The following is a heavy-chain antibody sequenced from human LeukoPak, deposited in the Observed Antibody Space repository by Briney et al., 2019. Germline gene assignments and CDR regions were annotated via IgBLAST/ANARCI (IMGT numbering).Heavy chain of an antibody. CDR1: GGSFSGYY. CDR2: INHSGST. J-gene: IGHJ3*02. D-gene: IGHD3-22*01. CDR3: ARTYYYDSSGRPSDAFDI. V-gene: IGHV4-34*01. Sequence: PSETLSLTCAVYGGSFSGYYWSWIRQPPGKGLEWIGEINHSGSTNYNPSLKSRVTISVDTSKNQFSLKLSSVTAADTAVYYCARTYYYDSSGRPSDAFDIWGQGTMVTASS.